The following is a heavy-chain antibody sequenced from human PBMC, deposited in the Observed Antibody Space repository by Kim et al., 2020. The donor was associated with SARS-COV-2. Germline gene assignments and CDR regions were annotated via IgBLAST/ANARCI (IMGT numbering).Heavy chain of an antibody. J-gene: IGHJ6*02. Sequence: GRFTISRDNSKNTLYLQMNSLRAEDTAVYYCAKAGSSSFFGRYYYGMDVWGQGTTVTVSS. V-gene: IGHV3-23*01. D-gene: IGHD6-6*01. CDR3: AKAGSSSFFGRYYYGMDV.